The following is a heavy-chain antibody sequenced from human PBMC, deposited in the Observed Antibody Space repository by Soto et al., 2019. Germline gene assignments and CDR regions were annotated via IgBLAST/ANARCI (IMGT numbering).Heavy chain of an antibody. D-gene: IGHD3-10*01. CDR1: GFTFSSYW. CDR2: IKQAGIEK. CDR3: ARDYYGSGSYYTPYYYYGMDV. V-gene: IGHV3-7*01. Sequence: PVGSLRFSCTASGFTFSSYWMSWVRQAPGKGLEGVANIKQAGIEKYYVESVKGRFTIYRDNAKNSLYLQMNSLRAEDTAVYYCARDYYGSGSYYTPYYYYGMDVWGQGTTVTVSS. J-gene: IGHJ6*02.